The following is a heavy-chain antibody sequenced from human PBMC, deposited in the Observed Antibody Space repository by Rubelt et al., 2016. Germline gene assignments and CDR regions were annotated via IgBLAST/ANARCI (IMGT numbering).Heavy chain of an antibody. D-gene: IGHD3-9*01. CDR3: ARRGYDILTGYYFDY. J-gene: IGHJ4*02. Sequence: EWMGRIDPSDSYTNYSPSFQGHVTISADKSISTAYLQWSSLKASDTAMYYCARRGYDILTGYYFDYWGQGTLVTVSS. CDR2: IDPSDSYT. V-gene: IGHV5-10-1*01.